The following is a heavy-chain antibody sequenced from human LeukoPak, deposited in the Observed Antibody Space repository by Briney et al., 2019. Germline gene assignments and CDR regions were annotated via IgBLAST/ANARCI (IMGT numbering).Heavy chain of an antibody. J-gene: IGHJ4*02. Sequence: GSLRLSCAASGFNFTDFAMTWVRQAPGKGLEWVSAVSGSGGTTYYANSVKGRFTISRDNSKNTLYLQMNSLRAEDTAVYYCAKVSDILLLGSFPDYWSQGALVTVSS. CDR1: GFNFTDFA. V-gene: IGHV3-23*01. CDR2: VSGSGGTT. D-gene: IGHD3-9*01. CDR3: AKVSDILLLGSFPDY.